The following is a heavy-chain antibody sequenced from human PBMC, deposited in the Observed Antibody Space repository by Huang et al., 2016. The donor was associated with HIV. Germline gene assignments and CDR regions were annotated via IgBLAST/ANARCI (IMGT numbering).Heavy chain of an antibody. CDR2: ISASSGAT. D-gene: IGHD3-22*01. CDR1: GYTFTSYG. J-gene: IGHJ3*02. CDR3: ARDPKYHRIGYYRQRRGIDI. V-gene: IGHV1-18*01. Sequence: QIQLMQSGPELKQPGASVKVSCKASGYTFTSYGITWVRQAPGQGPEWMGWISASSGATEYAQKVQGRVTLTPDTATNIAYRELRSLRSDDTAKYYCARDPKYHRIGYYRQRRGIDIWGQGTMVIVSS.